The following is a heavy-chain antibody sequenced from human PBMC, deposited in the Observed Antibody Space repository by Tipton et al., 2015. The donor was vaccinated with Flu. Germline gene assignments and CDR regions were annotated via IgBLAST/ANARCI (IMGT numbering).Heavy chain of an antibody. D-gene: IGHD3-3*01. Sequence: VQLVQSGAGVKKPGESLKISCKASGYSFNSYWIGWVRQMPGKGLELMGAIHPADSETRYSPSFQGQVTFSVDKSITTAYLQWTSLKASDTAMYYCARSVSGFFRFDPWGQGTLVTVSS. J-gene: IGHJ5*02. CDR2: IHPADSET. CDR3: ARSVSGFFRFDP. CDR1: GYSFNSYW. V-gene: IGHV5-51*01.